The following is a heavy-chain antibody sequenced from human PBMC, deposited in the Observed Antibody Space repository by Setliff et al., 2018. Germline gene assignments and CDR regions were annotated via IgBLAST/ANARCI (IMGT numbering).Heavy chain of an antibody. Sequence: PSETLSLTCAVSGYSISNGFYWGWIRQSPVKGLEWIGSLFDGGSAYYSPSLESRASISLDASKNQFALKLTSATAADTAVYYCARDPHYDPTYSLPGHAFDFWGQGIMVTVSS. CDR1: GYSISNGFY. D-gene: IGHD3-22*01. J-gene: IGHJ3*01. CDR3: ARDPHYDPTYSLPGHAFDF. CDR2: LFDGGSA. V-gene: IGHV4-38-2*02.